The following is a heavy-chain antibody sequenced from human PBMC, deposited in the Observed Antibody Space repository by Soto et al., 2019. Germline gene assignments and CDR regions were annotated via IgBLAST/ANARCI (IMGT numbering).Heavy chain of an antibody. V-gene: IGHV3-23*01. CDR3: VRKYPGTRPFDY. Sequence: PGGSLRLSCAASGFTFSSYAMSWVRQAPGKGLAWVSAIGTDGNTYYANSVKGRFTISRDNSRTTLYLQMNSLRVEDTALYYCVRKYPGTRPFDYWGQGTLVTVSS. D-gene: IGHD2-2*01. CDR1: GFTFSSYA. J-gene: IGHJ4*01. CDR2: IGTDGNT.